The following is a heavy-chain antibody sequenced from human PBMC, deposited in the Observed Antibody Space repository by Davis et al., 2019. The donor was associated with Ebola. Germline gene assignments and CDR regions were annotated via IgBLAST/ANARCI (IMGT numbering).Heavy chain of an antibody. V-gene: IGHV3-21*01. D-gene: IGHD2-2*01. CDR2: ISSSSSYI. J-gene: IGHJ6*02. Sequence: GGSLRLSCAASGFTFSSYSMNWVRQAPGKGLEWVSSISSSSSYIYYADSVKGRFTISRDNAKNSLYLQMNSLRAEDTAVYYCARIVVVPAVAAMVTVVGMDVWGQGTTVTVSS. CDR1: GFTFSSYS. CDR3: ARIVVVPAVAAMVTVVGMDV.